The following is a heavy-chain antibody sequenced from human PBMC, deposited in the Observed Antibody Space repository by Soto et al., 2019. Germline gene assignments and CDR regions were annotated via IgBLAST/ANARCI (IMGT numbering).Heavy chain of an antibody. D-gene: IGHD2-8*01. J-gene: IGHJ6*02. Sequence: ASVKVSCKASGYTFTSYAITWVRQAPGQGLEWMGWISGYNGNTKYAQKLQGRVTMTTDTSTSTAYMEVTRLTSDDTAIYYCARGDSTDCSNGVCSFFYNHDMDVWGQGTTVTVSS. CDR2: ISGYNGNT. CDR1: GYTFTSYA. CDR3: ARGDSTDCSNGVCSFFYNHDMDV. V-gene: IGHV1-18*04.